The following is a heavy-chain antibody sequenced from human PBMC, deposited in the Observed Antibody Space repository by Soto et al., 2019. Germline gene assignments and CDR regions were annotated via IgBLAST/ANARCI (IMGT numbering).Heavy chain of an antibody. CDR2: ISYSGLT. Sequence: SETLSLTCTVSGGSINYYFWSWIRQPPGKELEWIAYISYSGLTHYSPSLESRATISVDTSKNQFSLKLSSVTAADTAVYYCARLTARSAFDIWGQATMVTVSS. CDR3: ARLTARSAFDI. V-gene: IGHV4-59*08. D-gene: IGHD3-16*01. CDR1: GGSINYYF. J-gene: IGHJ3*02.